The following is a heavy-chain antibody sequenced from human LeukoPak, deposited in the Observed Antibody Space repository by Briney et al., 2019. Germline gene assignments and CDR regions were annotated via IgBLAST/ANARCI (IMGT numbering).Heavy chain of an antibody. Sequence: PEGSLRLSCAASGFTFSSYGMSWVRQAPGKGLEWVSAISGSGGSTFYADSVKGRFTISRDNSKNTLYLQMNSLRAEDTAVYYCAKPKYSSGWYRFYFDYWGQGTLVTVSS. CDR3: AKPKYSSGWYRFYFDY. D-gene: IGHD6-19*01. CDR1: GFTFSSYG. CDR2: ISGSGGST. V-gene: IGHV3-23*01. J-gene: IGHJ4*02.